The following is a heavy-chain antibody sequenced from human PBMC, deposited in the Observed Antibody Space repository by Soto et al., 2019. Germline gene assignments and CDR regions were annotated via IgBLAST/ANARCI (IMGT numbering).Heavy chain of an antibody. Sequence: ASVKVSCKASGYTFTSYAMHWVRQAPGQRLEWMGWINAGNGNTKYSQKFQGRVTITRDTSASTAYMELSSLRSEDTAVYYCARAPLYYYDSSGYFDYWGQGTRVTVSS. CDR1: GYTFTSYA. CDR2: INAGNGNT. V-gene: IGHV1-3*01. D-gene: IGHD3-22*01. J-gene: IGHJ4*02. CDR3: ARAPLYYYDSSGYFDY.